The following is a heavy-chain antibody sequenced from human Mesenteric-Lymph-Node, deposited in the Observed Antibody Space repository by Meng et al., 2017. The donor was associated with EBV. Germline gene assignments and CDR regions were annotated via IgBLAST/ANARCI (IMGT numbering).Heavy chain of an antibody. D-gene: IGHD7-27*01. V-gene: IGHV3-11*01. Sequence: QGQLVGSGVGLVKPGGSLRLSCTVSGFTFSDYYMNWIRQAPGKRLEWISYISTDGGTIHYRDSVKGRFTISRDNAKKSLYLQMNNLRADDTAIYYCARGTLRAELGTDYWGQGTLVTVSS. J-gene: IGHJ4*02. CDR1: GFTFSDYY. CDR2: ISTDGGTI. CDR3: ARGTLRAELGTDY.